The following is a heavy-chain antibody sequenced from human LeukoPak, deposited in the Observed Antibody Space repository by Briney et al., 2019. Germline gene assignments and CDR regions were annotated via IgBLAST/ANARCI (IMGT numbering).Heavy chain of an antibody. D-gene: IGHD3-10*01. J-gene: IGHJ4*02. CDR2: IYYSGST. CDR1: GGSISSSSYY. Sequence: SETLSLTCTVSGGSISSSSYYWGWIRQPPGKGLEWMGSIYYSGSTYYNPSLKSRVTISVDTSKNQFSLKLSSVTAADTAVYYCARDGGYYFDYWGQGTLVTVSS. V-gene: IGHV4-39*02. CDR3: ARDGGYYFDY.